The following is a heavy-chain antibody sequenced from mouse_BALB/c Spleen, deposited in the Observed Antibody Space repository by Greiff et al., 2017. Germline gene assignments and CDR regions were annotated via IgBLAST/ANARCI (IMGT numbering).Heavy chain of an antibody. D-gene: IGHD1-2*01. Sequence: VQLQQSGAELVRPGSSVKISCKASGYAFSSYLMNWVKQRPGQGLEWIGQIYPGDGDTNYNGKFKGKATLTADKSSSTAYMQLSSLTSEDSAVYFCARKIITTAYFDYWGQGTTLTVSS. V-gene: IGHV1-80*01. J-gene: IGHJ2*01. CDR2: IYPGDGDT. CDR1: GYAFSSYL. CDR3: ARKIITTAYFDY.